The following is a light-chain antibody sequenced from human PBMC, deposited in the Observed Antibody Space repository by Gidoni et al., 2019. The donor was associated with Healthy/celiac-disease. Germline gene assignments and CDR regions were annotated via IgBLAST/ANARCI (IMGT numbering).Light chain of an antibody. Sequence: DIQMTQSPSSLSASVGDRVTITCRASQSIRSYLNWYQQKPGKAPKLLSYAASSLQSGVPSRFSGSGSGTDFTLTISSLQPEDFATYYCQQSYSTPLTFGGGTKLEIK. V-gene: IGKV1-39*01. CDR1: QSIRSY. J-gene: IGKJ4*01. CDR2: AAS. CDR3: QQSYSTPLT.